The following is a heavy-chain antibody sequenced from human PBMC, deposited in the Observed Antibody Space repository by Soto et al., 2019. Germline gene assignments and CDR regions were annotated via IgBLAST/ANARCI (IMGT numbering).Heavy chain of an antibody. D-gene: IGHD2-2*03. Sequence: SETLSLTCTVSGGSLSSGYYYWSWIRKPPEKGLEWIGYIYYIGSTYYNPSLKSRVTISVDTSKNQFSLKLSSVTAAYTAVYYSPTCALDIVMVPPSTRLFDPSGQRTLVTVSS. CDR1: GGSLSSGYYY. CDR3: PTCALDIVMVPPSTRLFDP. V-gene: IGHV4-30-4*01. J-gene: IGHJ5*02. CDR2: IYYIGST.